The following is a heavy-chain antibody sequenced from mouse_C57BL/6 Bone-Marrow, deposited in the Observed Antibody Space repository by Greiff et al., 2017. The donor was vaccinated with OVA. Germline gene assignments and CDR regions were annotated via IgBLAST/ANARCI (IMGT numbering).Heavy chain of an antibody. CDR3: ARLHYSNLWLAY. V-gene: IGHV5-15*04. CDR1: GFTFSDYG. J-gene: IGHJ3*01. Sequence: EVKLVESGGGLVQPGGSLKLSCAASGFTFSDYGMAWVRQAPRKGPEWVAFISNLAYSIYYADTVTGRFTISRENAKNTLYLDMSSLRSEDTAMYYCARLHYSNLWLAYWGQGTLVTVSA. D-gene: IGHD2-5*01. CDR2: ISNLAYSI.